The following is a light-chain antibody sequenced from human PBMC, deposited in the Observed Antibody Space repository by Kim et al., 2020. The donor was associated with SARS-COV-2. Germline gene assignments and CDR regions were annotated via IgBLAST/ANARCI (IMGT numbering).Light chain of an antibody. J-gene: IGLJ7*01. CDR2: GKN. Sequence: ALGQTVRITCQGDSLRRCYASWYQQKPGQAPVLVIYGKNNRPSGIPDRFSGSSSGNTASLTITGAQAEDEADYYCNSRDSSGNHAVFGGGTQLTVL. CDR3: NSRDSSGNHAV. V-gene: IGLV3-19*01. CDR1: SLRRCY.